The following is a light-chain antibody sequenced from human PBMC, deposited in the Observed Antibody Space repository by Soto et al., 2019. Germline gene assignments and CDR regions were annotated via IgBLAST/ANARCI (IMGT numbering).Light chain of an antibody. V-gene: IGKV3-20*01. Sequence: EIVLTQSPGILSLSPGERATLSCRASQSVSNDFLAWYQQKPGQAPRLLIYGASTRATDVPDRFSGSGSGTDFTLTISGLEPEDFAVYYCQQYGSSLTWTFGQGTKVDIK. CDR3: QQYGSSLTWT. J-gene: IGKJ1*01. CDR2: GAS. CDR1: QSVSNDF.